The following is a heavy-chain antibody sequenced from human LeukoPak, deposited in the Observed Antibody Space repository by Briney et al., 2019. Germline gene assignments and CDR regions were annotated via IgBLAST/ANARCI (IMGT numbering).Heavy chain of an antibody. CDR1: GYSFSDYA. Sequence: ASVKVSCKASGYSFSDYAIQWVRQAPGQRLEWIGWINAGNGKTKYSQNFQGRGTSTRDRSASTAYMELSSLRSEDTSIYYCARGRWTATETTYYLDYWGQGTLVTVSS. J-gene: IGHJ4*02. CDR2: INAGNGKT. V-gene: IGHV1-3*01. CDR3: ARGRWTATETTYYLDY. D-gene: IGHD4-17*01.